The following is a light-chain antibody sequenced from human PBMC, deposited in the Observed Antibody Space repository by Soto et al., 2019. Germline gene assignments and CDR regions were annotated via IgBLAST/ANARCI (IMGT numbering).Light chain of an antibody. CDR1: QDIGFS. CDR2: AAS. J-gene: IGKJ1*01. Sequence: DIQMTQSPSSLSVSVGDRVTITCRASQDIGFSLGWFQLKPGKAPKSLIYAASTLQVGVPSRFSSSGSGTDFALTISSLQPEDFATYYCQQYNSYPRTFGQGTKVEVK. V-gene: IGKV1-16*01. CDR3: QQYNSYPRT.